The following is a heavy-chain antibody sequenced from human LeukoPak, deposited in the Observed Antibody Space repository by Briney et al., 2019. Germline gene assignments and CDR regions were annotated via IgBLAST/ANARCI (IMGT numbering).Heavy chain of an antibody. CDR3: ARGDRGYCSSTSCETHFDY. J-gene: IGHJ4*02. Sequence: SETLSLTCTVPGYSISSGYYWGWIRQPPGKGLEWIGSIYHSGSTYYNPSLKSRVTISVDTSKNQFSLKLSSVTAADTAVYYCARGDRGYCSSTSCETHFDYWGQGTLVTVSS. CDR2: IYHSGST. CDR1: GYSISSGYY. D-gene: IGHD2-2*01. V-gene: IGHV4-38-2*02.